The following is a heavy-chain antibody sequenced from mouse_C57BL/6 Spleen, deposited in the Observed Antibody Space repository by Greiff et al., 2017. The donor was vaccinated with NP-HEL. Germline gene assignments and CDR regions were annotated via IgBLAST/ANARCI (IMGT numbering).Heavy chain of an antibody. V-gene: IGHV3-6*01. J-gene: IGHJ3*01. CDR3: AREDDWFAY. CDR2: ISYDGSN. CDR1: GYSITSGYY. Sequence: ESGPGLVKPSQSLSLTCSVTGYSITSGYYWNWIRQFPGNKLEWMGYISYDGSNNYNPSLKNRISITRDTSKNQFFLKLNSVTTEDTATYYCAREDDWFAYWGQGTLVTVSA. D-gene: IGHD2-3*01.